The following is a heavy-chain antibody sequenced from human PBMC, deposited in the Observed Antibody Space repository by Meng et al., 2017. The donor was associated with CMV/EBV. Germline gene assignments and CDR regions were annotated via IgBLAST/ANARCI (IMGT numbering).Heavy chain of an antibody. J-gene: IGHJ5*02. Sequence: SETLSLTCTVSGGSISSYYWSWIRQPPGKGLEWIGYIYYSGSTNYNPSPKSRVTISVDTSKNQFSLKLSSVTAADTAVYYCARDSRGHGGEFDPWGQGTLVTVSS. CDR2: IYYSGST. CDR3: ARDSRGHGGEFDP. D-gene: IGHD3-10*01. V-gene: IGHV4-59*01. CDR1: GGSISSYY.